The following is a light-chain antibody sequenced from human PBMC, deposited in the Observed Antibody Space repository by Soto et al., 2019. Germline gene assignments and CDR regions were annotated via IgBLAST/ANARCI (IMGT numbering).Light chain of an antibody. CDR2: EVS. J-gene: IGLJ2*01. CDR3: CSYAGSSTYL. V-gene: IGLV2-23*02. CDR1: SSDVGSYNL. Sequence: QSALTQPASVSGSPGQSITISCTGTSSDVGSYNLVSWYQQHPGKAPKLMIYEVSKRPSGVSNRFSGSKSGNTASLTISGLQAEDEADYYCCSYAGSSTYLFGGGTMLTVL.